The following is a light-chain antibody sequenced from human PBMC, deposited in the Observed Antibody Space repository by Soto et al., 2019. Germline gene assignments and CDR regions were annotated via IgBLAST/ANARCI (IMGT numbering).Light chain of an antibody. CDR2: EVV. J-gene: IGLJ1*01. V-gene: IGLV2-8*01. CDR1: KNDIGVYDF. CDR3: KSYAGSNTYV. Sequence: QSVLTQPPSASGSPGQSVTISCTGTKNDIGVYDFVSWYQHHPGKAPRLIIYEVVQRPSGVPDRFSGSKSGNTASLTVSGLQAADEADYFCKSYAGSNTYVSGSGTTVTVL.